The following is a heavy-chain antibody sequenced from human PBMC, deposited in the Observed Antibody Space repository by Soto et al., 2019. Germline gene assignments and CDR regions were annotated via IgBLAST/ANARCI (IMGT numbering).Heavy chain of an antibody. V-gene: IGHV1-46*01. CDR3: ARDLKALSPGGYGMDV. CDR1: GYTFTSYY. J-gene: IGHJ6*02. Sequence: ASVKVSCKASGYTFTSYYMHWVRQAPGQGLEWMGIINPSGGSTSYAQKFQGRVTMTRDTSTSTVYMELSSLRSEDTAVYYCARDLKALSPGGYGMDVWGQGTTVTVSS. D-gene: IGHD3-16*02. CDR2: INPSGGST.